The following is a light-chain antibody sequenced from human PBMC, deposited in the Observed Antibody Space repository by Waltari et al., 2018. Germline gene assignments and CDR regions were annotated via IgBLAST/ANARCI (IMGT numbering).Light chain of an antibody. CDR3: QSYDTSLSVV. V-gene: IGLV1-40*01. Sequence: QSVLTQPPSVSGAPGQRVTIPCTGSGSNIGAGYEVHWYQQLPRAAPKLLISGSTSRPLGVPARFFGSTSGTSASLAITGLQAEDEADYYCQSYDTSLSVVFGGGTKLTVL. CDR2: GST. CDR1: GSNIGAGYE. J-gene: IGLJ3*02.